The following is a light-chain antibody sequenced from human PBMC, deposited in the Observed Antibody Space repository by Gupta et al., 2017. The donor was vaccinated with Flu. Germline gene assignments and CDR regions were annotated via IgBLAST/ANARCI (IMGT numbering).Light chain of an antibody. CDR1: STNLGSNY. J-gene: IGLJ2*01. CDR2: RNN. CDR3: AAWDDSLSGRV. Sequence: RLTVSCSRSSTNLGSNYVYWYQQLPETAPKLLIYRNNQRPSGVPERFSGSKSGTSASLAISRLRSEDEADYYCAAWDDSLSGRVFGGGTKLTVL. V-gene: IGLV1-47*01.